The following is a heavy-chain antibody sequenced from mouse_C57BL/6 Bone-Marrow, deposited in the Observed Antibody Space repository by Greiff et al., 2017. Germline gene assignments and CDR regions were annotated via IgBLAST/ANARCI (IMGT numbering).Heavy chain of an antibody. CDR3: TTITAVGAGMDY. CDR2: IDPETGDT. Sequence: VQLKESGAALVRPGASVKLSCTASGFNIKDDYMHWVKQRPEQGLEWIGLIDPETGDTEYASKFQGKATITADTSSNTAYLQLSRLTSEVTAVXYCTTITAVGAGMDYWGQGTSVTVSS. D-gene: IGHD1-1*01. CDR1: GFNIKDDY. J-gene: IGHJ4*01. V-gene: IGHV14-4*01.